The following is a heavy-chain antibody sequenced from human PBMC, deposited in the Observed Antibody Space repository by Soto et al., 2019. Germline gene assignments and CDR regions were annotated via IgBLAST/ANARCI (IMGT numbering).Heavy chain of an antibody. Sequence: QLQLQESGPGLVKPSETLSLTCTVSGGSISSSSHYWGWIRQPPGKGLEWIGSIYYSGSTYYNPSLKSRVTISVDTSKNQFSLKLSSVTAADTAVYYCARFIVVVPAARSFDYWGQGTLVTVSS. CDR3: ARFIVVVPAARSFDY. CDR1: GGSISSSSHY. D-gene: IGHD2-2*01. J-gene: IGHJ4*02. CDR2: IYYSGST. V-gene: IGHV4-39*01.